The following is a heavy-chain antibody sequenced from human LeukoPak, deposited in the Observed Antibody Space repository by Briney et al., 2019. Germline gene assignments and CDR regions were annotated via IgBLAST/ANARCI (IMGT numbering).Heavy chain of an antibody. V-gene: IGHV3-23*01. CDR2: ISGSGGST. Sequence: PGGSLRLSCAASGFIFTNYFMSWVRQAPGKGLEWVSAISGSGGSTYYADSVKGRFTISRDNSKNTLYLQMNSLRAEDTAVYYCAKDRITMIVVPQGNWGQGTLVTVSS. J-gene: IGHJ4*02. CDR1: GFIFTNYF. CDR3: AKDRITMIVVPQGN. D-gene: IGHD3-22*01.